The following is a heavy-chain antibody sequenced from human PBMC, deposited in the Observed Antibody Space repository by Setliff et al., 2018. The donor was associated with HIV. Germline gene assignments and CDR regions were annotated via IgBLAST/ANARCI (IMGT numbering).Heavy chain of an antibody. CDR1: GGSISTSNYY. D-gene: IGHD3-3*01. V-gene: IGHV4-39*01. Sequence: PSETLSLTCTVSGGSISTSNYYWGWLRKPPGKGLEWIGGIYYSGGTDYNPSLESRVTISVDTSKNQFTLRMTSVTAADTAVYYCERTSLGVERLDFWGQGRLVTGSS. CDR3: ERTSLGVERLDF. CDR2: IYYSGGT. J-gene: IGHJ4*02.